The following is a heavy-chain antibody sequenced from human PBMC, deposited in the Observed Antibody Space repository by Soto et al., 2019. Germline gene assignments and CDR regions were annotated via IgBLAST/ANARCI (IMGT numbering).Heavy chain of an antibody. CDR1: GYTFTSYY. D-gene: IGHD6-19*01. CDR2: INPSGGST. J-gene: IGHJ6*02. Sequence: ASGKVSCKASGYTFTSYYMHWVRQAPGQGLEWMGIINPSGGSTSYAQKFQGRVTITADESTSTAYMELSSLRSEDTAVYYCARVSIAVAVHYYYYGMDVWGQGTTVNVSS. CDR3: ARVSIAVAVHYYYYGMDV. V-gene: IGHV1-46*01.